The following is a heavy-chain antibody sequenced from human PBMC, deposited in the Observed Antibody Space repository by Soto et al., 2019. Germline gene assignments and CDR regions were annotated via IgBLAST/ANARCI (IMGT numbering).Heavy chain of an antibody. D-gene: IGHD2-8*01. Sequence: QVQLAQSGAEVKKPGASVKVSCKASGYTFTSYYMHWVRQAPGQGLEWMGIINPSGGSTSYAQKFQGRVTMTRDTSTSTVYMELSSLRSEDTAVYYCARQARYCTNGVCSAYGMDVWGQGTTVTVSS. V-gene: IGHV1-46*01. CDR1: GYTFTSYY. J-gene: IGHJ6*02. CDR3: ARQARYCTNGVCSAYGMDV. CDR2: INPSGGST.